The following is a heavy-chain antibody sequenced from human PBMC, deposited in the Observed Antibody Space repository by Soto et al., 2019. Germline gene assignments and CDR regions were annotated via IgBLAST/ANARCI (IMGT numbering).Heavy chain of an antibody. CDR2: RYSTGTT. CDR1: GDSVKICYI. J-gene: IGHJ5*02. CDR3: VARATVVNSPWFDP. V-gene: IGHV4-38-2*02. D-gene: IGHD1-1*01. Sequence: PSYSMSLSSTVSGDSVKICYICGWVRRPPGQGLEWIGSRYSTGTTYYNPSLRRRVKMSVDTSKNQLSLVLRSVTAADTAVYYCVARATVVNSPWFDPWGQGTQVTVSS.